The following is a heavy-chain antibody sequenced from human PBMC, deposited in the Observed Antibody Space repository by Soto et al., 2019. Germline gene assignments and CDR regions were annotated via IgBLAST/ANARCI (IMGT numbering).Heavy chain of an antibody. CDR2: ISGSGGST. CDR3: ARVESGIHGPAGAFDI. Sequence: GLSLRLSCAASGFTFSSYAMSWVLQAPGKGLEWVSAISGSGGSTYYADSVKGLFTISRDNSKNTLYLQMNSLRAEDTAVYYCARVESGIHGPAGAFDIWGQGTMVTVSS. V-gene: IGHV3-23*01. CDR1: GFTFSSYA. J-gene: IGHJ3*02.